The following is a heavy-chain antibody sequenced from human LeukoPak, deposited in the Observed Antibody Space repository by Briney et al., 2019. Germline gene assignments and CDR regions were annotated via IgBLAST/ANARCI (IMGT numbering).Heavy chain of an antibody. V-gene: IGHV4-34*01. CDR1: GGSFSGYY. J-gene: IGHJ4*02. Sequence: PSETLSLTCAVYGGSFSGYYWSWIRQPPGKGLEWIGEINHSGSTNYNPSLKSRVTISVDTSKNQFSLKLSSVTAADTAVYYCARRGSGGYEVYFDYWGQGTLVTVSS. CDR2: INHSGST. CDR3: ARRGSGGYEVYFDY. D-gene: IGHD3-10*01.